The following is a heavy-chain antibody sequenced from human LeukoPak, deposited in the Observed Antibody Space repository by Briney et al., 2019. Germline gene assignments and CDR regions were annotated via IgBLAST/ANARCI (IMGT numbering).Heavy chain of an antibody. J-gene: IGHJ2*01. CDR1: GFTFSSYW. CDR2: IKEDGSEQ. V-gene: IGHV3-7*01. CDR3: ARDPRLSWYFDL. D-gene: IGHD5-12*01. Sequence: GSLRLSCAASGFTFSSYWMSWVRQAPGKGLEWVANIKEDGSEQNYVDSVKGRFTISRDNAKNSLYLEMSSLRAEDTAMYYCARDPRLSWYFDLWGRGTLVTVSS.